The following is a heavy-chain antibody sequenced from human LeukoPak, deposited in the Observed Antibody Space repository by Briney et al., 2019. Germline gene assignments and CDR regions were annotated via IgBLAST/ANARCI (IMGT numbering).Heavy chain of an antibody. D-gene: IGHD2-8*01. CDR1: GGTFSSYA. Sequence: GASVKVSCKASGGTFSSYAISWVRQAPGQGLEWMGRIIPSLGIANYAQKFQGRVTITADKATSTAYMELSSLRSEDTAVYYCARVGTKGFDPWGQGTLVTVSS. CDR3: ARVGTKGFDP. V-gene: IGHV1-69*04. CDR2: IIPSLGIA. J-gene: IGHJ5*02.